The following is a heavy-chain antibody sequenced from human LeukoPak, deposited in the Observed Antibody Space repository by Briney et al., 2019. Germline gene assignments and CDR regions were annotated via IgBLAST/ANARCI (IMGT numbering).Heavy chain of an antibody. CDR3: ARTLSSRDPFDY. CDR2: ISSNGSST. J-gene: IGHJ4*02. V-gene: IGHV3-64*01. Sequence: GGPMSLSCAASGFTFSSYTMHWLRKAPEKGLEYVASISSNGSSTYYANSVKGRFTISRDNSKNTLYLQMGNRIAEDKAVYYCARTLSSRDPFDYWGQGTLVTVSS. D-gene: IGHD2-2*01. CDR1: GFTFSSYT.